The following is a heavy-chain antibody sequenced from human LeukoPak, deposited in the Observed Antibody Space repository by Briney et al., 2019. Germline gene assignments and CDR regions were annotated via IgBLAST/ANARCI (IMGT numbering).Heavy chain of an antibody. Sequence: ASVKVSCKASGYTFTSYYMHWVRQAPGQGLEWMGIINPSGGSTSYAQKFQGRVTMTRDTSTSTVYMELSSLRSEDTAVYYCARRGLEFSSSSYRANFYMDVWGKGTTVTVSS. D-gene: IGHD6-6*01. CDR2: INPSGGST. CDR3: ARRGLEFSSSSYRANFYMDV. J-gene: IGHJ6*03. CDR1: GYTFTSYY. V-gene: IGHV1-46*01.